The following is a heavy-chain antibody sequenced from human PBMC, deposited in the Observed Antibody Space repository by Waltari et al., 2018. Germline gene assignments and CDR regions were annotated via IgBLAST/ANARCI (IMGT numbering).Heavy chain of an antibody. Sequence: QVQLVQSGAEVKKPGASVKVSCKASGYTFTSSYMHWVRQAPGQGLEWMGIINPSGGSTSYAQKFQGRVTMTRDTSTSTVYMELSSLRSEDTAVYYCASSLGVRNYVWDYWGQGTLVTVSS. V-gene: IGHV1-46*01. D-gene: IGHD3-16*01. J-gene: IGHJ4*02. CDR3: ASSLGVRNYVWDY. CDR2: INPSGGST. CDR1: GYTFTSSY.